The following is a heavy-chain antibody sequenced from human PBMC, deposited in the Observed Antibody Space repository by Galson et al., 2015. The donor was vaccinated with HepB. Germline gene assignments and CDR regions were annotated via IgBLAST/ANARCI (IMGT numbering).Heavy chain of an antibody. CDR3: AVDIAAAAKGPSSDLDY. D-gene: IGHD6-13*01. CDR1: GYTFTSYG. CDR2: ISAYNGNT. V-gene: IGHV1-18*01. Sequence: SVKVSCKASGYTFTSYGICWVRQAPGQGLEWMGWISAYNGNTNYAQKLQGRVTMTTDTSTSTAYMELRSLRSDDTAVYYCAVDIAAAAKGPSSDLDYWGQGTLVTVSS. J-gene: IGHJ4*02.